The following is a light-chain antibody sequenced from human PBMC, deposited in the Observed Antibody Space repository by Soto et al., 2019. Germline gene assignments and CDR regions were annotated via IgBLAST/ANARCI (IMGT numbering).Light chain of an antibody. J-gene: IGKJ1*01. CDR3: QKYNNAPRT. CDR1: QGISNY. CDR2: AAS. Sequence: DIQMTQSPSSLSASVGDTVTITCRASQGISNYLAWYQQKPGQVPNLLIYAASTLQSGVPSRFSGSGSGTDFTLTISSLRHEDVATYYCQKYNNAPRTFVQGTKVEI. V-gene: IGKV1-27*01.